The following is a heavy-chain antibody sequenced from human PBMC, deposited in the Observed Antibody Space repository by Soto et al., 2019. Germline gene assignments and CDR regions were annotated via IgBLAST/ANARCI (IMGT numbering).Heavy chain of an antibody. Sequence: SVKVSCKASGGTFSSYAISWVRQAPGQGLEWMGGIIPIFGTANYAQKFQGRVTITADESTSTAYMELSSLRSEDTAVYYCARLGSDGAALYYCDYWGQGTLVTVS. J-gene: IGHJ4*02. CDR3: ARLGSDGAALYYCDY. V-gene: IGHV1-69*13. D-gene: IGHD1-26*01. CDR1: GGTFSSYA. CDR2: IIPIFGTA.